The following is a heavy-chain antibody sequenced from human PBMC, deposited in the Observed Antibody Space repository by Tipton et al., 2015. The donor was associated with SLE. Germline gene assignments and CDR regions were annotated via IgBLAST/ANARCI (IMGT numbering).Heavy chain of an antibody. CDR2: VYHSGSA. J-gene: IGHJ2*01. CDR1: GGSIGSGGYS. V-gene: IGHV4-30-2*01. CDR3: ARDVEGSVWYFDL. Sequence: TLSLTCAVSGGSIGSGGYSWNWIRQPPGKGLEWIGYVYHSGSAYYNPSLKSRVTISVDRSRNQFSLILTSVTAADTAVYYCARDVEGSVWYFDLWGRGTLVTVSS.